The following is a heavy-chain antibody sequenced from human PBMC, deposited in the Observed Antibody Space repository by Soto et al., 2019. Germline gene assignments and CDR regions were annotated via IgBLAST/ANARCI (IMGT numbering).Heavy chain of an antibody. CDR1: GGSISSSRCH. Sequence: SETPSLTCTVSGGSISSSRCHWGWIRQPPGKGLEWIASIKYSGTTFYNPSLKSRVTISVDTSKNQFSLKLSSVTAADTAVYYCARLGGGQAFHIWGQGTMVTVSS. CDR2: IKYSGTT. CDR3: ARLGGGQAFHI. J-gene: IGHJ3*02. V-gene: IGHV4-39*07. D-gene: IGHD2-15*01.